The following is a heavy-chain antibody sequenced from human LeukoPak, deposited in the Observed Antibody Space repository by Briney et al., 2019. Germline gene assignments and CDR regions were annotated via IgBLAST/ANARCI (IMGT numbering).Heavy chain of an antibody. D-gene: IGHD3-10*01. J-gene: IGHJ5*02. CDR3: ARGGHRRYYYTSGSAFDP. CDR1: GYTFTGYY. CDR2: INPNSGGT. Sequence: ASVKVSCKASGYTFTGYYMHWVRQAPGQGLEWMGWINPNSGGTNYAQKFQSRVTMTRDTSISTAYMELSRLRSDDTAVYYCARGGHRRYYYTSGSAFDPWGQGTLVTVSS. V-gene: IGHV1-2*02.